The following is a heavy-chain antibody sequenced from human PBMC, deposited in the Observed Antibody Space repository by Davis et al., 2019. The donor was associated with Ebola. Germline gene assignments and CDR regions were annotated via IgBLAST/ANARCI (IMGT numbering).Heavy chain of an antibody. V-gene: IGHV1-3*01. CDR2: INAGNGNT. CDR1: GYTFTSYA. D-gene: IGHD3-3*01. CDR3: ARVDFPAKNWFDP. J-gene: IGHJ5*02. Sequence: ASVKVSCKASGYTFTSYAMHWVRQAPGQRLEWMGWINAGNGNTKYSQKFQGRVTITRDTSASTAYMELSSLRSEDTAVYYCARVDFPAKNWFDPWGQGTLVTVSS.